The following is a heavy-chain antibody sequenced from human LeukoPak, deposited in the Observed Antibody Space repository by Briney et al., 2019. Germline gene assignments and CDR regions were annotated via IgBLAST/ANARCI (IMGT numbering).Heavy chain of an antibody. V-gene: IGHV4-34*01. CDR2: INHSGST. Sequence: SETLSLTCAVYGGSFSGYYWCWIRQPPGKGLEWIGEINHSGSTNYNPSLKSRVTISVDTSKNRFSLRLSSVTAADTAVYYCARSDRDLWYFDLWGRGTLVTVSS. J-gene: IGHJ2*01. CDR1: GGSFSGYY. CDR3: ARSDRDLWYFDL.